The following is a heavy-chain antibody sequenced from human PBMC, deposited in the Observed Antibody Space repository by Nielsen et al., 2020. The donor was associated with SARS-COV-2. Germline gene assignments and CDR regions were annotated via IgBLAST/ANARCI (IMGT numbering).Heavy chain of an antibody. CDR1: GFTFDDYG. CDR2: INWNGDSA. Sequence: GESLKISCAASGFTFDDYGMSWVRQAPGKGLEWVCGINWNGDSATCADSVKGRFTISRDNAKNSLYLQMNSLRAEDTAVYYCASLGWARGVWGQGTTVTVSS. CDR3: ASLGWARGV. V-gene: IGHV3-20*04. D-gene: IGHD6-19*01. J-gene: IGHJ6*02.